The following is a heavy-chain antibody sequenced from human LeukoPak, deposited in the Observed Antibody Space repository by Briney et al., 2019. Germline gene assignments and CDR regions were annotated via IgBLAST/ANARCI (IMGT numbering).Heavy chain of an antibody. V-gene: IGHV3-23*01. CDR3: TRGRYQLLGPNDS. Sequence: GGSLRLSCAASGFTFSSYAISWVRQAPGKGLEWVSAISGSGTNTYYADSVKGRFTISRDNDKNSVYLQMNSLRDEDTAVYFCTRGRYQLLGPNDSWGQGSLVTVSS. CDR2: ISGSGTNT. D-gene: IGHD2-2*01. CDR1: GFTFSSYA. J-gene: IGHJ4*02.